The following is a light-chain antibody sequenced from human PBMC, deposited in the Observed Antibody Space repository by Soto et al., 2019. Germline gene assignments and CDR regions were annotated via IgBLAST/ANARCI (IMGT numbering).Light chain of an antibody. CDR3: TSYGGNNNLL. V-gene: IGLV2-8*01. Sequence: QSALTQPPSASGSPGQSVTISCTGTSNDVGDYNYVSWYQQHPGKAPKLMIYEVTKRPSGVPDRFSGSKSGNRASLTVSGLQAEDEADYYCTSYGGNNNLLFGGGTKLTVL. CDR2: EVT. CDR1: SNDVGDYNY. J-gene: IGLJ2*01.